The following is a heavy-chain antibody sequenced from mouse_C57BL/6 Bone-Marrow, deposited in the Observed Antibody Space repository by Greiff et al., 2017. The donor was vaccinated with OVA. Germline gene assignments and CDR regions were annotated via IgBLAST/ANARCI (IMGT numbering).Heavy chain of an antibody. CDR1: GFSFNTYA. V-gene: IGHV10-1*01. CDR3: VRQKLGRGYFDY. CDR2: ISSKSNNYAT. J-gene: IGHJ2*01. D-gene: IGHD4-1*01. Sequence: EVQLQESGGGLVQPKGSLKLSCAASGFSFNTYAMNWVSQAPGKGLEWVARISSKSNNYATYYADSVKDRFTISRDDSESMLYLQMNNLKTEDTAMYYCVRQKLGRGYFDYWGQGTTLTVSS.